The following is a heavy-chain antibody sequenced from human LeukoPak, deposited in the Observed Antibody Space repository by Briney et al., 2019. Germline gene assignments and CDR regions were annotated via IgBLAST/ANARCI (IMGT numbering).Heavy chain of an antibody. V-gene: IGHV4-39*07. D-gene: IGHD1-1*01. J-gene: IGHJ5*02. CDR3: ARAPQVFRYFDP. CDR2: IYYSGST. Sequence: SETLSLTRTVSGGSISSSSYYWGWIRQPPGKGLEWIGSIYYSGSTYYNPSLKSRVTISVDTSKNQFSLKLSSVTAADTAVYYCARAPQVFRYFDPWGQGTLVTVSS. CDR1: GGSISSSSYY.